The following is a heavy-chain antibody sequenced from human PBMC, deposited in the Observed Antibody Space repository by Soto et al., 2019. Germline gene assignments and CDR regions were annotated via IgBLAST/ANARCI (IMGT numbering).Heavy chain of an antibody. J-gene: IGHJ4*02. D-gene: IGHD1-1*01. CDR3: ARHYPIGNNWNYFDY. Sequence: QVQLQESGPGLVKPSETLSLTCSVSGGSISSYYWGWIRQPPGKGLEWIGYISYTGSTDYSPSLKSPVTISVDTSKNQFSLKVRSVTAADTAIYFCARHYPIGNNWNYFDYWGRGTLVTVSS. V-gene: IGHV4-59*08. CDR2: ISYTGST. CDR1: GGSISSYY.